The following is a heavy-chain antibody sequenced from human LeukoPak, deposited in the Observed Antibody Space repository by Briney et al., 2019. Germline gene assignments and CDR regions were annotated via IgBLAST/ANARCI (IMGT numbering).Heavy chain of an antibody. J-gene: IGHJ4*02. V-gene: IGHV1-8*01. D-gene: IGHD2-2*01. CDR3: ARGLRGRYCSSTSCYSPYYFDY. CDR2: MNPNSGNT. Sequence: GASVKVSCKASGYTFTSYDINWVRQATGQGLEWMGWMNPNSGNTGYAQKFQGRVTMTRNNSISTAYMELSSLRSEDTAVYYCARGLRGRYCSSTSCYSPYYFDYWGQGTLVTVSS. CDR1: GYTFTSYD.